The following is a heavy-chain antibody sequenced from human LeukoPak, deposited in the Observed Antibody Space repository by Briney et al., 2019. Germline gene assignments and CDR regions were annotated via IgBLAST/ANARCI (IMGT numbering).Heavy chain of an antibody. J-gene: IGHJ4*02. Sequence: ASVKVSCKASGYTFTSYGISWVRQAPGQGLEWMGWISAYNCKTNYAQKLQARVTMTTDTSTSTAYMELRRLRSDATAVYYCARGGYCSSTSCYSCDYWGQGTLVTVSS. V-gene: IGHV1-18*01. CDR3: ARGGYCSSTSCYSCDY. CDR1: GYTFTSYG. D-gene: IGHD2-2*01. CDR2: ISAYNCKT.